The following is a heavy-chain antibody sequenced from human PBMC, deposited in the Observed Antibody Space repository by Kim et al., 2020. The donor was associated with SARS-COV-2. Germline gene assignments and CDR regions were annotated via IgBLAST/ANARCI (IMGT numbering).Heavy chain of an antibody. Sequence: RLSCAASGFTFSSYGMHWVRQAPGKGLEWVAVISYDGSNKYYADSVKGRFTISRDNSKNTLYLQMNSLRAEDTAVYYCAKDQGYNWNDSVFDYWGQG. CDR2: ISYDGSNK. CDR3: AKDQGYNWNDSVFDY. CDR1: GFTFSSYG. J-gene: IGHJ4*02. D-gene: IGHD1-20*01. V-gene: IGHV3-30*18.